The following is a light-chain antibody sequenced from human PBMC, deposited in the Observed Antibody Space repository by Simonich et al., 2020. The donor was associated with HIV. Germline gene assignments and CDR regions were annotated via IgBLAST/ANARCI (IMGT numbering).Light chain of an antibody. CDR1: QRFLYRSNNKNY. CDR2: WAS. V-gene: IGKV4-1*01. Sequence: DIVMTQSPDSLAVSLGERATINCKSSQRFLYRSNNKNYLAWYQQQPGQPPKLLFYWASTRESGVPDRFSGSGSGTDFTLTISSLQAEDVAIYYCQQYYSTPWTFGQGTKVEIK. J-gene: IGKJ1*01. CDR3: QQYYSTPWT.